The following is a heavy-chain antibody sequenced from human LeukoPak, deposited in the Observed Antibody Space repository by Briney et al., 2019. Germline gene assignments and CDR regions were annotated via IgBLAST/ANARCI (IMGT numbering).Heavy chain of an antibody. CDR1: GFTVSSNY. CDR3: ARSYYYYYMDV. CDR2: INWNGGST. V-gene: IGHV3-20*04. Sequence: GGSLRLSCAASGFTVSSNYMSWVRQAPGKGLEWVSGINWNGGSTGYADSVKGRFTISRDNAKNSLYLQMNSLRAEDTALYYCARSYYYYYMDVWGKGTTVTVSS. J-gene: IGHJ6*03.